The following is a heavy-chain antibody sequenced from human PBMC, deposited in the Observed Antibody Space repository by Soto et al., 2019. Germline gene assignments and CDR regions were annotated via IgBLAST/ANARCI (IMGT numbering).Heavy chain of an antibody. V-gene: IGHV4-30-4*01. CDR2: IYYSGST. CDR1: GGSISSGDYY. Sequence: PSETLSLTCTVSGGSISSGDYYWSWIRQPPGKGLEWIGYIYYSGSTYYNPSLKSRVTKSVDTSKNQFSLKLSSVTAADTAVYYCATQWGNSQDYYDSSGYMNYAFDIWGQGTMVTVSS. D-gene: IGHD3-22*01. J-gene: IGHJ3*02. CDR3: ATQWGNSQDYYDSSGYMNYAFDI.